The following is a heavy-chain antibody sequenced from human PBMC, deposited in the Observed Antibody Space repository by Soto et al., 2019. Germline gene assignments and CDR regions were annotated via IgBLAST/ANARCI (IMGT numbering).Heavy chain of an antibody. V-gene: IGHV3-23*01. CDR3: ARDDYVPDY. J-gene: IGHJ4*02. Sequence: EVQLLESGGGLVQPGGSLRLSCEVSGFTFSNYAMSWVRQAPGKGLEWVSGISGSGVSTYYAASVKGRFTISRDNSKNALYLQMNSLGADDTAIYYCARDDYVPDYLGQGTLVDVSS. D-gene: IGHD4-17*01. CDR1: GFTFSNYA. CDR2: ISGSGVST.